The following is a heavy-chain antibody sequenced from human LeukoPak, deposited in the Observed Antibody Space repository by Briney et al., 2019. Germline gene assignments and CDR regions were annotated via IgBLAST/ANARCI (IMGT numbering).Heavy chain of an antibody. Sequence: PSETLSLTCAVSGGSISSSNWWSWVRQPPGKGLEWIGSIYYSGSTYYNPSLKSRVTISVDTSKNQFSLKLSSVTAADTAVYYCARQEYSSSWYIWGRGLDVEGPSIDYWGQGTLVTVSS. CDR1: GGSISSSNW. V-gene: IGHV4-39*01. CDR2: IYYSGST. J-gene: IGHJ4*02. CDR3: ARQEYSSSWYIWGRGLDVEGPSIDY. D-gene: IGHD6-13*01.